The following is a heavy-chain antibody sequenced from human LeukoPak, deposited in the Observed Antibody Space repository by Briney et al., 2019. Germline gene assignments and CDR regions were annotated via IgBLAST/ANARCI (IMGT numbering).Heavy chain of an antibody. Sequence: SETLCLTCPGSGVSISSHYWSCIRQPPGKGLERIGYIYYSGRTNHNPSLKSRVTISVDMSKNQLSLKLSSVTAADTAVYYCARGAITTLDYWGQGTLVTVSS. J-gene: IGHJ4*02. V-gene: IGHV4-59*11. CDR2: IYYSGRT. CDR3: ARGAITTLDY. CDR1: GVSISSHY. D-gene: IGHD4-11*01.